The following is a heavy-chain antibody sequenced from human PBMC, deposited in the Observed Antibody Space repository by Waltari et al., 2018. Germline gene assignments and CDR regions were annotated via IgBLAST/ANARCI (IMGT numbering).Heavy chain of an antibody. J-gene: IGHJ4*02. CDR1: GDSMSSNDW. D-gene: IGHD2-15*01. CDR3: ARDRGRGLYLDS. V-gene: IGHV4-4*02. CDR2: SHRSGRI. Sequence: QLQLQESGPGLVKPSGTLSLTCTVSGDSMSSNDWWSWVRQPPGKGLEWIGQSHRSGRINYNPSRESRVTISIDTANNQFSLKVTSTTAADTAVYYCARDRGRGLYLDSWGRGTLVTVSP.